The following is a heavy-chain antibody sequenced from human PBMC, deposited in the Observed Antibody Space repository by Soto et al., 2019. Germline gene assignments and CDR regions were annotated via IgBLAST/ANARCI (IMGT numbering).Heavy chain of an antibody. V-gene: IGHV1-46*01. J-gene: IGHJ4*02. Sequence: ASVKVSCKASGYTFTSYYMHWVRQAPGQGLELMGIINPSGGSTSYAQKFQGRVTMTRDTSTSTVYMELNSLRSEDTAVYCCARGVYYDSSGYLNPSDYWGQGTLVTVSS. CDR1: GYTFTSYY. CDR2: INPSGGST. CDR3: ARGVYYDSSGYLNPSDY. D-gene: IGHD3-22*01.